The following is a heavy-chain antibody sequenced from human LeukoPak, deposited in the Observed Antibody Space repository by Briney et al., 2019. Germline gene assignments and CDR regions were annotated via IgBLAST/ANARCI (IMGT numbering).Heavy chain of an antibody. J-gene: IGHJ4*02. CDR2: IYYSGST. V-gene: IGHV4-59*08. CDR3: ARYSYCSGGSCSKKPYYFDY. Sequence: SETLSLTCTVSGGSISSYYWSWIRQPPGKGLEWIGYIYYSGSTNYNPSLKSRVTISVDTSKNQFSLKLSSVTAADTAVYYCARYSYCSGGSCSKKPYYFDYCGQGTLVTVSS. D-gene: IGHD2-15*01. CDR1: GGSISSYY.